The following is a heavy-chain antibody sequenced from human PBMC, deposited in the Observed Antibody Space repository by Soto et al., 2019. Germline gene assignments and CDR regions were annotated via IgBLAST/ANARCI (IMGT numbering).Heavy chain of an antibody. CDR1: GGTFSSYA. CDR3: ARERGSGSYSKVGYYYFGMDI. V-gene: IGHV1-69*01. CDR2: TIPIFGTA. Sequence: QVQLVQSGAEVKKPGSSVKVSCKASGGTFSSYAISWLRQAPGQGLEWMGGTIPIFGTASFAHKFQGRVTITADESTSTAYMELSGLRTEDTAVYYCARERGSGSYSKVGYYYFGMDIWGQGTTVSVSS. D-gene: IGHD3-10*01. J-gene: IGHJ6*02.